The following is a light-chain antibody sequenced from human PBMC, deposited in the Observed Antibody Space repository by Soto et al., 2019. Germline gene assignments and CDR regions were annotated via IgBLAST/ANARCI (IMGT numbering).Light chain of an antibody. V-gene: IGKV1-5*01. J-gene: IGKJ1*01. CDR3: QQYNSYSSWT. CDR2: DAS. CDR1: QSLNSL. Sequence: DIQMTQSPSTLSASVGDRVTITCRASQSLNSLLALYQQKPGRAPKLLIYDASTLESGVPSRFSGSGSGTECTLTISSLQTDDFATYYCQQYNSYSSWTFGQGTKVEIK.